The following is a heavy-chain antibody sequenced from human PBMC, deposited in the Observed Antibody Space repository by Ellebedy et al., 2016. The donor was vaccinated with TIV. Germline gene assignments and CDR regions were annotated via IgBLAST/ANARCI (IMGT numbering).Heavy chain of an antibody. CDR2: VNPIFGTP. Sequence: ASVKVSCKASGGTFSSYTINWVRQAPGQGLEWMGGVNPIFGTPNYAQKFQGRVTITADELGSTVYMELSSLRSEDTAVYYCVRDLSTADYRDYWGQGTLVTVSS. J-gene: IGHJ4*02. D-gene: IGHD4-11*01. CDR1: GGTFSSYT. V-gene: IGHV1-69*13. CDR3: VRDLSTADYRDY.